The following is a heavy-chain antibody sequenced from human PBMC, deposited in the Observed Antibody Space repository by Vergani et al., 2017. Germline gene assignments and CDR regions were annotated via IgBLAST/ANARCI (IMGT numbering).Heavy chain of an antibody. J-gene: IGHJ4*02. Sequence: EVQLVESGGGLVQPGGSLRLSCAASGFTFSSYEMNWVRQAPGKGLEWVSAISGSGGSTYYADSVKGRFTISRDNSKNTLYLQMNSLRAEDTAVYYCAKDLYGDYYFDYWGQGTLVTVSS. D-gene: IGHD4-17*01. CDR2: ISGSGGST. CDR1: GFTFSSYE. CDR3: AKDLYGDYYFDY. V-gene: IGHV3-23*04.